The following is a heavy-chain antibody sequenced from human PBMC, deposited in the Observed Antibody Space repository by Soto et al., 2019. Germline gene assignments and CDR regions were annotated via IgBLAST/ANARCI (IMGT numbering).Heavy chain of an antibody. CDR3: ATQGLPNWYYYGIDV. CDR2: IIPIFVTA. D-gene: IGHD1-1*01. V-gene: IGHV1-69*12. Sequence: QVQLVQSGAEVKKPGSSVKVSCKASGGTFSSYAIIWVRQSPGQGLGWMGGIIPIFVTANYAQKFQGRVTITADESTSTAYMELSNLRSEDTAVYYCATQGLPNWYYYGIDVWGPGTTVTVSS. J-gene: IGHJ6*02. CDR1: GGTFSSYA.